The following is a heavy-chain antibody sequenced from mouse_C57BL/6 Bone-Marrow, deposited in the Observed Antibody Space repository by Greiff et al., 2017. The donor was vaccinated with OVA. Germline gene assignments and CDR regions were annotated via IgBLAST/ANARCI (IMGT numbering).Heavy chain of an antibody. CDR3: AREDTTVVDY. V-gene: IGHV5-4*01. J-gene: IGHJ2*01. CDR2: ISDGGSYT. Sequence: VQLKESGGGLVKPGGSLKLSCAASGFTFSSYAMSWVRQTPEKRLEWVATISDGGSYTYYPDNVKGRFTISRDNAKNNLYLQMSHLKSEDTAMYYCAREDTTVVDYWGQGTTLTVSS. D-gene: IGHD1-1*01. CDR1: GFTFSSYA.